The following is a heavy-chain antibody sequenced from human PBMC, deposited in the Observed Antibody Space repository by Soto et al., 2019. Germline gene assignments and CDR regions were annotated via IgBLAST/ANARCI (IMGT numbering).Heavy chain of an antibody. D-gene: IGHD6-13*01. V-gene: IGHV1-69*12. J-gene: IGHJ4*02. CDR1: GGTFSSYA. CDR3: AGRGIAAAAAIPFDY. CDR2: IIPIFGTA. Sequence: QVQLVQSGAEVKKPGSSVKVSCKASGGTFSSYAISWVRQAPGQGLEWRGGIIPIFGTAKYAKKFQGRFTIPADESTITAYIELTSLRSDDTAVYYCAGRGIAAAAAIPFDYWGQGTLVTVSS.